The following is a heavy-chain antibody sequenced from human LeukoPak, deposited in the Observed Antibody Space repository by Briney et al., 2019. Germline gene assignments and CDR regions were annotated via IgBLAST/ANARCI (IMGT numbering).Heavy chain of an antibody. V-gene: IGHV3-74*01. CDR1: GFTFSSYW. J-gene: IGHJ4*02. D-gene: IGHD4-17*01. CDR2: INSDGSST. Sequence: PGGSLRLSCAASGFTFSSYWMHWVRQAPGKGLVWVSRINSDGSSTSYAGSVKGRFTISRDNAKNTLYLQMNSLRAEDTAVYYCASISRVTTHDYWGQGTLVTVSS. CDR3: ASISRVTTHDY.